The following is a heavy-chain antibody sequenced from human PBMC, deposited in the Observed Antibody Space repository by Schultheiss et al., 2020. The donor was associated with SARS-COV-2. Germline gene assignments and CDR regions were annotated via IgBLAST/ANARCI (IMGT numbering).Heavy chain of an antibody. Sequence: ASVKVSCKASGYTFTSYGISWVRQAPGQGLEWMGIINPSGGSTNYAQKLQGRVTMTRDTSTDTAYMELSSLRSEDTAVYYCTTDPTVVNTPVYFDYWGQGTLVTVSS. J-gene: IGHJ4*02. CDR3: TTDPTVVNTPVYFDY. V-gene: IGHV1-18*01. CDR2: INPSGGST. CDR1: GYTFTSYG. D-gene: IGHD4-23*01.